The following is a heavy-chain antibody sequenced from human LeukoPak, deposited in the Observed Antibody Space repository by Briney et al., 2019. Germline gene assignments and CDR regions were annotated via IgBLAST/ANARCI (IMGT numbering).Heavy chain of an antibody. CDR2: IYYSGST. J-gene: IGHJ4*02. Sequence: ETLSLTCTVSDASISPYYWSWIRQPPGKGLEWIGYIYYSGSTNYNPSLKSRVTISVNTSKNQFSLKLSSVTAADTAVYYCAACGGDCYGYYFDYWGQGTLVTVSS. V-gene: IGHV4-59*01. D-gene: IGHD2-21*02. CDR3: AACGGDCYGYYFDY. CDR1: DASISPYY.